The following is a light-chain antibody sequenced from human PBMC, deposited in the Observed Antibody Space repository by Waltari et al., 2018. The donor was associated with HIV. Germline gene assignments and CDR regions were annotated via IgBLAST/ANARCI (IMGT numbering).Light chain of an antibody. CDR1: SSDVGDYNY. Sequence: TISCTGTSSDVGDYNYVSWYQQHPAKAPKLMIFDVNKRPSGVPDRFSGSKSGNTASLTISGLQAEDEADYYCCSYADDYTWVFGGGTKLTVL. J-gene: IGLJ3*02. CDR3: CSYADDYTWV. V-gene: IGLV2-11*01. CDR2: DVN.